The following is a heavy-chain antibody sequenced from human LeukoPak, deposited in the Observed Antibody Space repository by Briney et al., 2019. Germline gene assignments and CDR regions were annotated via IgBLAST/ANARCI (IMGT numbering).Heavy chain of an antibody. V-gene: IGHV4-34*01. Sequence: SETLSLTCAVYGGSFSGYYWSWIRQPPGQGLEWIGGINHSGSTNYKPSLKSRVTISVDTSKNQFSLKLSSVTAADTAVYYCARTKSLYSSSRGYYMDVWGKGTTVTISS. D-gene: IGHD6-13*01. CDR1: GGSFSGYY. CDR3: ARTKSLYSSSRGYYMDV. J-gene: IGHJ6*03. CDR2: INHSGST.